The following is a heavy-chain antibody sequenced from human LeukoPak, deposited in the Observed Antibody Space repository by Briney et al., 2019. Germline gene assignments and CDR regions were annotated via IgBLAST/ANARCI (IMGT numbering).Heavy chain of an antibody. Sequence: SETLSLTCTVSGGSISSYYWSWIRQPPGKGLEWIGYIYYSGSTNYNPSLKSRVTISVDTSKNQFSLKLSSVTAADTAVYYCARVKTHYDILTGYFYYFDYWGQGTLVTVSS. CDR1: GGSISSYY. V-gene: IGHV4-59*01. CDR3: ARVKTHYDILTGYFYYFDY. CDR2: IYYSGST. D-gene: IGHD3-9*01. J-gene: IGHJ4*02.